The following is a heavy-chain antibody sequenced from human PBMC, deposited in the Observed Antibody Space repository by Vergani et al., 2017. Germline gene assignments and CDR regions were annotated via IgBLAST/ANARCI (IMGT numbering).Heavy chain of an antibody. V-gene: IGHV3-48*04. D-gene: IGHD6-19*01. CDR2: ISSSSSYI. J-gene: IGHJ4*02. CDR3: ARSIAVAGTGIDY. CDR1: GFTFSSYS. Sequence: EVQLVESGGGLVQPGGSLRLSCAASGFTFSSYSMNWVRQAPGKGLEWVSSISSSSSYIYYADSVKGRFTISRDNAKNSLYLQMNSLRAEDTAVYYCARSIAVAGTGIDYWGQGTLVTVSS.